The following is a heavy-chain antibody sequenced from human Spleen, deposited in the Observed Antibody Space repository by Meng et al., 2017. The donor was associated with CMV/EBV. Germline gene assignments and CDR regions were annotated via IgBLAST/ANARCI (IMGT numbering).Heavy chain of an antibody. CDR1: GGSIRSNTYY. CDR2: IYYSGNT. CDR3: ARGRGVVPAAQNYYYYGMDV. J-gene: IGHJ6*02. Sequence: SETLSLTCTVSGGSIRSNTYYWGWIRQPPGKGLEWIGSIYYSGNTYYNPSLKSRVTISVDTSKNQFSLKLSSVTAADTAVYYCARGRGVVPAAQNYYYYGMDVWGQGTTVTVSS. V-gene: IGHV4-39*07. D-gene: IGHD2-2*01.